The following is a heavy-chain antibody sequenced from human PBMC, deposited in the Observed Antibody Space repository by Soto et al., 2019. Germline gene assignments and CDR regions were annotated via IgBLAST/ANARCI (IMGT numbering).Heavy chain of an antibody. CDR1: GGTFSSYA. V-gene: IGHV1-69*12. Sequence: QVQLVQSGAEVKKPGSSVKVSCKASGGTFSSYAISWVRQAPGQGLEWMGGIIPIFGTANYAQKFQGRVTITADESTSTAYMELSSLRSEDTAVYYCASRDQDYYDSSGYWAYWGQGTLVTVSS. CDR2: IIPIFGTA. D-gene: IGHD3-22*01. CDR3: ASRDQDYYDSSGYWAY. J-gene: IGHJ4*02.